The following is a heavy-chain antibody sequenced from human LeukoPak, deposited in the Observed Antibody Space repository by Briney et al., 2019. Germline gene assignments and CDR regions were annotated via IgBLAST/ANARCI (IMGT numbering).Heavy chain of an antibody. D-gene: IGHD1-26*01. CDR3: ARVLVGAVDY. V-gene: IGHV1-46*01. J-gene: IGHJ4*02. Sequence: ASVKVSCKASGYTFTSYYMHWVRQAPGQGLEWMGIINPSGGSSSYAQKFQGRVTMTTDTSTSTAYMELRSLRSDDTAVYYCARVLVGAVDYWGQGTLVTVSS. CDR2: INPSGGSS. CDR1: GYTFTSYY.